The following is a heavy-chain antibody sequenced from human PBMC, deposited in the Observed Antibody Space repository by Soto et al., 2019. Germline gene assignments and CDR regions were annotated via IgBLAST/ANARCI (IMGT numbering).Heavy chain of an antibody. CDR3: ARTEAVSPGYYFDY. Sequence: QVQLQESGPGLVKPSGTLSLTCAVSGGSISSSNWWSWVRQPPGKGLEWSGEIYHSGSTNYNPSLKSRVTTSVDKSKDLFSLKMSFVSAADTAVYYCARTEAVSPGYYFDYWGQGPLVTVSS. D-gene: IGHD6-19*01. V-gene: IGHV4-4*02. J-gene: IGHJ4*02. CDR1: GGSISSSNW. CDR2: IYHSGST.